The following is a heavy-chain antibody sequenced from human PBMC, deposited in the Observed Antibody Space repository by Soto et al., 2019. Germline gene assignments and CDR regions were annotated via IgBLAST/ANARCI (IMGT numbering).Heavy chain of an antibody. D-gene: IGHD1-20*01. V-gene: IGHV1-2*04. CDR2: INPNSGGT. CDR1: GYTFTGYY. J-gene: IGHJ3*02. Sequence: ASVKVSCKASGYTFTGYYMHWVRQAPGQGLEWMGWINPNSGGTNYAQKFQDWVTMTRDTSISTAYMELSRLRSDDTAVYYCARGRGAITGDAFDIWGQGTMVTVAS. CDR3: ARGRGAITGDAFDI.